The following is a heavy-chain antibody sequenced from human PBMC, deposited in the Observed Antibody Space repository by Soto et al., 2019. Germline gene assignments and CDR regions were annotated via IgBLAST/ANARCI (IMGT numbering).Heavy chain of an antibody. CDR3: ARESRCVNGACGNVFDI. CDR2: IYYSGST. J-gene: IGHJ3*02. CDR1: GGSLNSYY. D-gene: IGHD2-8*01. V-gene: IGHV4-59*12. Sequence: SETPSLTRTVSGGSLNSYYSTWIPRPPGKGLEWLGNIYYSGSTNYSPSLNSRLTISLDTSKNQFSLKLRSVTAADTAVYYCARESRCVNGACGNVFDIWGRGTKVTVSS.